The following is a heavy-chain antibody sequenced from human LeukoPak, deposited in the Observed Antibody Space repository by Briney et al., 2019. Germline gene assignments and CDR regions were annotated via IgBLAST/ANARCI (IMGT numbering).Heavy chain of an antibody. V-gene: IGHV3-15*01. J-gene: IGHJ4*02. Sequence: GGSLRLSCAASGFTFSNAWMSWVRQAPGKGLEWVGRIKSKTDGGTTDYAAPVKGRFTISRDDSKNTLYLQMNSLKTEDTAVYYCTTDLGGSGSYFWYWGQGTLVTVSS. CDR2: IKSKTDGGTT. CDR1: GFTFSNAW. D-gene: IGHD3-10*01. CDR3: TTDLGGSGSYFWY.